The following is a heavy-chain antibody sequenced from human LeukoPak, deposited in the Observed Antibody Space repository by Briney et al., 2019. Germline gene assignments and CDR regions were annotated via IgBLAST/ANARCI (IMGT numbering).Heavy chain of an antibody. V-gene: IGHV3-74*01. CDR3: ATITGTTESAFDI. Sequence: GGSLRLSCAASGFTFSSYWMHWVRQAPGKGLVWVSRINTDGSSTSYADSVKGRFTISRDNAKNTLYLQMNSLRAEDTAVYYCATITGTTESAFDIWGQGTMVTVSS. CDR2: INTDGSST. J-gene: IGHJ3*02. CDR1: GFTFSSYW. D-gene: IGHD1-7*01.